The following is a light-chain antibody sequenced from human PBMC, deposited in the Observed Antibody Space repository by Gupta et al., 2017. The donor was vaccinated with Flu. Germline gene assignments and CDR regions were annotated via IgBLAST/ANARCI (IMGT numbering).Light chain of an antibody. CDR2: DAS. V-gene: IGKV1-12*01. J-gene: IGKJ4*02. CDR3: QQTNEFPLT. CDR1: QGISNW. Sequence: MTQAPSSLSASVGDRVTITCRASQGISNWLAWYQQRPGKGTNLLINDASNLQSGVPSRFSGSRSGTEFSLTSSRLQPEDFATDYWQQTNEFPLTFGEGTRVEIK.